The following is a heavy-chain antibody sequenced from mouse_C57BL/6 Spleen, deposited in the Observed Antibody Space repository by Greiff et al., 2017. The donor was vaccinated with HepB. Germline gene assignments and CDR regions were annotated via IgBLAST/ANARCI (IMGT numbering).Heavy chain of an antibody. V-gene: IGHV1-75*01. D-gene: IGHD1-1*01. CDR2: IFPGSGST. Sequence: VQLQQSGPELVKPGASVKISCKASGYTFTDYYINWVKQRPGQGLEWIGWIFPGSGSTYYNEKFKGKATLTVDKSSSTAYMLLSSLTSEDSAVYFCASSSSYEGRYFDVWGTGTTVTASS. CDR3: ASSSSYEGRYFDV. J-gene: IGHJ1*03. CDR1: GYTFTDYY.